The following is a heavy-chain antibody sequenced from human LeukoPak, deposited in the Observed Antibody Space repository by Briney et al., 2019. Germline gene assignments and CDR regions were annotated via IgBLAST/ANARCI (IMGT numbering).Heavy chain of an antibody. CDR2: VYNIGIT. CDR3: ARALQGDPGDF. J-gene: IGHJ4*02. Sequence: SQTLSLTCSVSGASIRSGGNYWTWIRQHPGKGLEWIGYVYNIGITYYNPSLKSRATISADTSKNQFSLKLSSVTAADTAVYYCARALQGDPGDFWGQGTLVTVSS. CDR1: GASIRSGGNY. D-gene: IGHD3-16*01. V-gene: IGHV4-31*03.